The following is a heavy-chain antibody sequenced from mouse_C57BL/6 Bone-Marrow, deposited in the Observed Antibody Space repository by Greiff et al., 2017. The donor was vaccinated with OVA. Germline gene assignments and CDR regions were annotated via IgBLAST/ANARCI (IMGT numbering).Heavy chain of an antibody. CDR2: IHPNSGST. Sequence: QVQLQQSGAELVRPGASVKLSCTASGFNIKDDYMHWVKQRPEQGLEWIGMIHPNSGSTNYNEKFKSKATLTVDKSSSTAYMQLSSLTSEDSAVYYCARKSNRWYFDVWGTGTTVTVSS. D-gene: IGHD2-5*01. CDR3: ARKSNRWYFDV. J-gene: IGHJ1*03. V-gene: IGHV1-64*01. CDR1: GFNIKDDY.